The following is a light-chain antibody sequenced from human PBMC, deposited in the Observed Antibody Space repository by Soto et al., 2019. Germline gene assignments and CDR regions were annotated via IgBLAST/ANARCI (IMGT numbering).Light chain of an antibody. CDR2: EVS. J-gene: IGLJ1*01. Sequence: QSALTQPPSASGSPGPSVTISCTGTSSDVGGYNYVSWYQQHPGKAPKLMIYEVSKRPSGVPDRFSGSKSGNTASLTVSGLQAEDEADYYCSSYAGSNYYVFGTGTKVTVL. CDR1: SSDVGGYNY. CDR3: SSYAGSNYYV. V-gene: IGLV2-8*01.